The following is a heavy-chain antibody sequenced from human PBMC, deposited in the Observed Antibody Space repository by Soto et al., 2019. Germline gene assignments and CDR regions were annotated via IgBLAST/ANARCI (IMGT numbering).Heavy chain of an antibody. D-gene: IGHD6-13*01. V-gene: IGHV3-66*01. Sequence: PGGSLRLSCAASGFTVSSNYMSWVRQAPGKGLEWVSVIYSGGSTYYADSVKGRFTISRGNSKNTLYPQMNSLRAEDTAVYYCARGIAAAGTSVRLYYYYYGMDVWGQGTTVTVSS. CDR1: GFTVSSNY. CDR2: IYSGGST. CDR3: ARGIAAAGTSVRLYYYYYGMDV. J-gene: IGHJ6*02.